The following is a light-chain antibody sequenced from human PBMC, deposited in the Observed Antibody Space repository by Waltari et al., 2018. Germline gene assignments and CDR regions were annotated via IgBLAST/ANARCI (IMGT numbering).Light chain of an antibody. Sequence: EIVLTQSPGPLPLSPGERATLSCRASQSVNNYLAWFQQKPGQAPRLLIHGASSRATGIPDRISGSGSGTDFTLTISGLEPQDFAVYYCQQYSSSPLTFGPGTKVDIK. J-gene: IGKJ3*01. CDR1: QSVNNY. CDR3: QQYSSSPLT. V-gene: IGKV3-20*01. CDR2: GAS.